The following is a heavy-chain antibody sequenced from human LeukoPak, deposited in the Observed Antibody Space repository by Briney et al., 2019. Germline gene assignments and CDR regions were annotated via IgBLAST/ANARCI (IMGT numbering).Heavy chain of an antibody. Sequence: GASVKVSCKASGGTFSSHSFNWVRQTPGQGLEWMGGIIPMSTTSKCAPKFQDRVTMASDTSTSTVYMELNSLRSEDTAVYYCARLIGDYYDNSRSSYWHGHLGYWGQGALVTVSS. V-gene: IGHV1-69*05. J-gene: IGHJ4*02. CDR1: GGTFSSHS. CDR2: IIPMSTTS. D-gene: IGHD3-22*01. CDR3: ARLIGDYYDNSRSSYWHGHLGY.